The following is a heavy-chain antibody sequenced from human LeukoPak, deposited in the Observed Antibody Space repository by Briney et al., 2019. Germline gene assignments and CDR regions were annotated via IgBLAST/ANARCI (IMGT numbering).Heavy chain of an antibody. CDR1: GFTFSSYE. V-gene: IGHV3-48*03. CDR3: ARADDITMVRDEGRYYYGMDV. J-gene: IGHJ6*02. D-gene: IGHD3-10*01. CDR2: ISSSGSTI. Sequence: GGSLRLSCAASGFTFSSYEMNWVRQAPGKGLEWVSYISSSGSTIYYADSVKGRFTISRDNAKNSLYLQMNSLRAEDTAVYYCARADDITMVRDEGRYYYGMDVWGQGTTVTVSS.